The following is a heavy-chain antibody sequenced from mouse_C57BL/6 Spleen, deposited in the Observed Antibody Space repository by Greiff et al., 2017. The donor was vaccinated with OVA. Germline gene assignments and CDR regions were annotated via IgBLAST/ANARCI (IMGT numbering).Heavy chain of an antibody. CDR3: AREDYGSSYAMDY. J-gene: IGHJ4*01. V-gene: IGHV1-55*01. D-gene: IGHD1-1*01. CDR1: GYTFTSYW. CDR2: IYPGSGST. Sequence: QVQLKESGAELVKPGASVKMSCKASGYTFTSYWITWVKQRPGQGLEWIGDIYPGSGSTNYNEKFKSKATLTVDTSSSPAYMQLSSLTSEDSAVYYCAREDYGSSYAMDYWGQGTSVTVSS.